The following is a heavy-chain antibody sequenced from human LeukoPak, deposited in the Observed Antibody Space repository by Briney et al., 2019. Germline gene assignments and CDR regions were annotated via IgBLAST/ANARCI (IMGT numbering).Heavy chain of an antibody. CDR1: GGSISSYY. V-gene: IGHV4-59*01. Sequence: SETLSLTCTVSGGSISSYYWSWIRQPPGKGLEWIGYIYYSGSTNYNPSLKSRVTISVDTSKNQFSLKLSSVTAADTAVHYCARGGGSYYSGYYFDYWGQGTLVTVSS. CDR2: IYYSGST. CDR3: ARGGGSYYSGYYFDY. J-gene: IGHJ4*02. D-gene: IGHD1-26*01.